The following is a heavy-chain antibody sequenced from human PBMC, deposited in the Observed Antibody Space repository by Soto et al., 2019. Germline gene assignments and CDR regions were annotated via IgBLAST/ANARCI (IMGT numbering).Heavy chain of an antibody. CDR3: ARAAGWLHKLRGAFDI. CDR1: GYTFTGYY. CDR2: INPNSGGT. Sequence: ASVKVSCKASGYTFTGYYMHWVRQAPGQGLEWMGWINPNSGGTNYAQKFQGRVTMTRDTSISTAYMELSRLRSDDTAVYYCARAAGWLHKLRGAFDIWGQGTMVTVSS. V-gene: IGHV1-2*02. J-gene: IGHJ3*02. D-gene: IGHD5-12*01.